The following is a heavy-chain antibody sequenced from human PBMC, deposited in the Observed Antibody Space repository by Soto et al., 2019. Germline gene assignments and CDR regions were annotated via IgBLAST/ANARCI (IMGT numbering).Heavy chain of an antibody. CDR3: ARVGAAAGYSGMDV. V-gene: IGHV3-13*04. Sequence: EVQLVESGGGLVQPGGSLRLSCAASGFTFSSYDMHWVRQATGKGLEWVSAIGTAGDTYYPGSVKGRFTISRENAKNSLYLQMNSLRAGDTAVYYCARVGAAAGYSGMDVWGQGTTVTVSS. CDR2: IGTAGDT. CDR1: GFTFSSYD. J-gene: IGHJ6*02. D-gene: IGHD6-13*01.